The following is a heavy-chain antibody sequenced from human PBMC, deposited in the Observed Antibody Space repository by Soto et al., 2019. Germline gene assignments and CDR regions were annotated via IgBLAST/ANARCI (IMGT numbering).Heavy chain of an antibody. CDR3: ARWMTVLDY. V-gene: IGHV3-33*01. CDR1: GFTFSTYG. Sequence: GGSLRLSCAVSGFTFSTYGIHWVRQAPGKGLEWVAVIWYDGSEKYYADSVKGRFTISRDNSKNTVYLQMNSLRAEDTAIYYCARWMTVLDYWGQGTLVTVSS. J-gene: IGHJ4*02. CDR2: IWYDGSEK. D-gene: IGHD5-12*01.